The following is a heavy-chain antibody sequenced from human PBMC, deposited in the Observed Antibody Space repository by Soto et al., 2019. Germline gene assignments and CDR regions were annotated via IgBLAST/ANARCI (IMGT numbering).Heavy chain of an antibody. V-gene: IGHV1-69*01. CDR3: ARGRYYDFCRGYDSFDI. J-gene: IGHJ3*02. D-gene: IGHD3-3*01. CDR1: GGTFSSYA. Sequence: QVQLVQSGAEVKKPGSSVKVSCNASGGTFSSYAISWVRQAPGQGLERMGGIIPIFGTANYAQTFQGRVTITADESTSPAYMELSSLRSEDTAVYYCARGRYYDFCRGYDSFDIWGQGTMVTVSS. CDR2: IIPIFGTA.